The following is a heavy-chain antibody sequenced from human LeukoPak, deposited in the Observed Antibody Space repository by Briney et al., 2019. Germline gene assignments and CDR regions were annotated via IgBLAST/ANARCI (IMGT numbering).Heavy chain of an antibody. V-gene: IGHV3-23*01. CDR3: AKGGQQWLVLYYFDY. CDR1: GFTFSNAW. D-gene: IGHD6-19*01. J-gene: IGHJ4*02. Sequence: GGSLRLSCAASGFTFSNAWMSWVRQAPGKGLEWVSAISGGGGNTYYADSVKGRFTISRDNSKNTLYLQMNSLRAEDTAVYYCAKGGQQWLVLYYFDYWGQGTLVTVSS. CDR2: ISGGGGNT.